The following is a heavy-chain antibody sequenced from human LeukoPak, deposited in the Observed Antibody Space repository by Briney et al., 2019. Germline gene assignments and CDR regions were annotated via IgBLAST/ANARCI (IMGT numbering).Heavy chain of an antibody. CDR3: ASSPPYYYGMDV. CDR1: GGSFSGYY. CDR2: INHSGST. V-gene: IGHV4-34*01. J-gene: IGHJ6*02. Sequence: SETLSLTCAVCGGSFSGYYWSWIRQPPGKWLEWIGEINHSGSTNYNPSLKSRVTISVATSKNQFSLKLSSVTAADTAVYYCASSPPYYYGMDVWGQGTTVTVSS.